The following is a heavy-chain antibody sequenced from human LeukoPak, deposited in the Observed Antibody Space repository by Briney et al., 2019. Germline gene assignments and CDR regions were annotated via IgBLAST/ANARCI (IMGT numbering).Heavy chain of an antibody. CDR3: ARDRLEDAFDI. V-gene: IGHV4-4*08. D-gene: IGHD3-3*01. Sequence: PSETLSLTCAVSGGSIILYYWSWLRQPPGKALEWIGYFYNGGSTNYNPSLKSRVTISGDTSKNQFSLRLDSVTAADTAVYYCARDRLEDAFDIWGQGTMVTVSS. CDR1: GGSIILYY. J-gene: IGHJ3*02. CDR2: FYNGGST.